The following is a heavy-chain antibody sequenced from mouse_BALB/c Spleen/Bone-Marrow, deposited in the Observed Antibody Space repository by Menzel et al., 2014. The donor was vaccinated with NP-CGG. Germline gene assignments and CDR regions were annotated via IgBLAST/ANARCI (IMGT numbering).Heavy chain of an antibody. CDR2: ISTYNGNT. J-gene: IGHJ4*01. Sequence: QVTLKESGPEVVRPGVSVKISCKGSGYTFTDYAMHWVKQSHAKSLEWIGVISTYNGNTNYNQKFKGKATMTVDKSSSTANMELDIYRAKYSADYCFASELLDPWCTTDCWGLGTPGTGSS. D-gene: IGHD1-1*01. CDR3: ASELLDPWCTTDC. V-gene: IGHV1-67*01. CDR1: GYTFTDYA.